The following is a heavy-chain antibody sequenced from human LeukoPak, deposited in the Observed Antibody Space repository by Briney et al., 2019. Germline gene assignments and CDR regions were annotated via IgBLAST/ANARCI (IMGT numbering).Heavy chain of an antibody. V-gene: IGHV3-21*01. CDR1: GFPFSSYS. CDR3: AIIVVVVAATDDY. Sequence: GSLSLSCAASGFPFSSYSMNWVRQAPGKGLEWVSSISSSSSYIYYADSVKGRFTISRDNAKNSLYLQMNSLRAEDTAVYYCAIIVVVVAATDDYWGQGTLVTVSS. D-gene: IGHD2-15*01. J-gene: IGHJ4*02. CDR2: ISSSSSYI.